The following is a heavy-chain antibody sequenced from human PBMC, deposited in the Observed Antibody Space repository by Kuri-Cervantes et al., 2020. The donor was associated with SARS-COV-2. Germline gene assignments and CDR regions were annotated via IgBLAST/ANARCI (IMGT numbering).Heavy chain of an antibody. CDR1: GFIFSDYY. CDR3: ARVGSGLDWYFDL. V-gene: IGHV3-11*04. J-gene: IGHJ2*01. Sequence: SCTASGFIFSDYYMTWIRQAPGKGLEWVSNIGPIGTTKYYADSVKGRFTISRDNAKNSLYLQMSSLRAEDTAVYYCARVGSGLDWYFDLWGRGTLVTVSS. CDR2: IGPIGTTK. D-gene: IGHD1-26*01.